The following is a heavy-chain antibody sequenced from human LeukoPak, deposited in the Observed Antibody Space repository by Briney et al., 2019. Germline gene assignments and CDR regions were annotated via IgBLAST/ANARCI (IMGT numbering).Heavy chain of an antibody. J-gene: IGHJ4*02. CDR2: ITNDGSST. Sequence: SGGSLRLSCAASGLTFSSHWMHWVRQAPGKGLVWVSRITNDGSSTTYADSVKGRFTISRDNAKNMLYLQVNSLRAEDTAVYYCARARWIQLWSDYWGQGTLVTVSS. V-gene: IGHV3-74*01. CDR3: ARARWIQLWSDY. D-gene: IGHD5-18*01. CDR1: GLTFSSHW.